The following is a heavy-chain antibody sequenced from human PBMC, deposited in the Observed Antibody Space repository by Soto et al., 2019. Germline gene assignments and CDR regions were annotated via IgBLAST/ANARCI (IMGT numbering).Heavy chain of an antibody. D-gene: IGHD4-17*01. CDR2: IYSGGST. CDR1: GFTVSSNY. CDR3: ASLTTVTTSYYYYMDV. Sequence: EVQLVESGGGLVQPGGSLRLSCAASGFTVSSNYMSWVRQAPGKGLEWVSVIYSGGSTYYADSVKGRFTISRHNSKNTLYLQMNSPRAEDTAVYYCASLTTVTTSYYYYMDVWGKGTTVTVSS. V-gene: IGHV3-53*04. J-gene: IGHJ6*03.